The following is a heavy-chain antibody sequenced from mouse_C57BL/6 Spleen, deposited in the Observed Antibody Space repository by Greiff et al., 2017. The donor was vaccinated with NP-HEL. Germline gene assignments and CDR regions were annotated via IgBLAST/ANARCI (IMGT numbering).Heavy chain of an antibody. CDR1: GYTFTSYW. Sequence: VQLQQPGAELVKPGASVKLSCKASGYTFTSYWMQWVKQRPGQGLEWIGEIDPSDSYTNYNQKFKGKATLTVDTSSSTAYMQLSSLTSEDSAVYYCARGNYVFYYAMDYWGQGTSVTVSS. CDR2: IDPSDSYT. D-gene: IGHD2-1*01. J-gene: IGHJ4*01. V-gene: IGHV1-50*01. CDR3: ARGNYVFYYAMDY.